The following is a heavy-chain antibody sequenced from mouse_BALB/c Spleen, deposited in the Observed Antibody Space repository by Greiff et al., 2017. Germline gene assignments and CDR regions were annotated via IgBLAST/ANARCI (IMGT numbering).Heavy chain of an antibody. Sequence: EVKLQESGGGLVQPGGSMKLSCVASGFTFSNYWMNWVRQSPEKGLEWVAEIRLKSNNYATHYAESVKGRFTISRDDSKSSVYLQMNNLRAEDTGIYYCTSLYDYGFAYWGQGTLVTVSA. CDR1: GFTFSNYW. CDR2: IRLKSNNYAT. J-gene: IGHJ3*01. D-gene: IGHD2-4*01. V-gene: IGHV6-6*02. CDR3: TSLYDYGFAY.